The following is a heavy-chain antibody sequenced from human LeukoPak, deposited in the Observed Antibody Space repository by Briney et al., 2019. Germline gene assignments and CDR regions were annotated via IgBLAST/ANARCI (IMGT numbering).Heavy chain of an antibody. D-gene: IGHD3-22*01. CDR1: GITLSNYG. V-gene: IGHV3-23*01. CDR2: ISDSAGKT. CDR3: AKRGVVIRVILVGFHKEAYYFDS. J-gene: IGHJ4*02. Sequence: GGSLRLSCAVSGITLSNYGMSWVRQAPGKGLEWVAGISDSAGKTNYADSVKGRFTISRDSPKNTLYLQMNSLRAEDTAMYFCAKRGVVIRVILVGFHKEAYYFDSWGQGALVTVSS.